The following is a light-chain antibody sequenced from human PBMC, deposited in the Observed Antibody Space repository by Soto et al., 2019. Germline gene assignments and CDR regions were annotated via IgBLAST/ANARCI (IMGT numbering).Light chain of an antibody. CDR3: QQRSNWPPGLT. V-gene: IGKV3-11*01. CDR1: QSVSSY. J-gene: IGKJ4*01. CDR2: DAS. Sequence: KVLTQSPATLCLSQGGRATLSCRASQSVSSYLAWYQQKPGQAPRLLIYDASNRATGIPARFSGSGSGTDFTLTISSLEPEDFAVYYCQQRSNWPPGLTFGGGTKV.